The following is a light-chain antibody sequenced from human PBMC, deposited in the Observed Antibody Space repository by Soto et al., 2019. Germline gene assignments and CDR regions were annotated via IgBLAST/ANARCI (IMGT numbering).Light chain of an antibody. CDR3: QQYDNLPLT. V-gene: IGKV1-33*01. Sequence: DLQMTQSPSSLSASVGDRVTITCQASQDISNYLNWYQQKPGKAPKLLIYDASNLETGVASRFSGSGSGTDFTFTISSLQPEDIATYYCQQYDNLPLTFGGGTEVEIK. CDR1: QDISNY. CDR2: DAS. J-gene: IGKJ4*01.